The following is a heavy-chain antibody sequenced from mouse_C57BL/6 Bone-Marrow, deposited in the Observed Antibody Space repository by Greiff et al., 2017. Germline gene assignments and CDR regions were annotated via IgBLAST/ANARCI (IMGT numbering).Heavy chain of an antibody. CDR1: GYTFTSYW. D-gene: IGHD2-2*01. V-gene: IGHV1-74*01. Sequence: VQLQQPGAELVKPGASVKVSCKASGYTFTSYWMHWVKQRPGQGLEWIGRIHPSDSDTNSNQKFKGKATLTVDKSSSTAYMQLSSLTSEDSAVYYCAIEEGLRGDYWYFDVWGTGTTVTVSS. CDR3: AIEEGLRGDYWYFDV. CDR2: IHPSDSDT. J-gene: IGHJ1*03.